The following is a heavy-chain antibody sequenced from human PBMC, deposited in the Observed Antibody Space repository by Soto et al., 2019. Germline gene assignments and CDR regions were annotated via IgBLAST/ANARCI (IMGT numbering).Heavy chain of an antibody. D-gene: IGHD6-6*01. CDR1: GGSFSGSY. J-gene: IGHJ4*02. Sequence: PSETLSLTCAVYGGSFSGSYWSWIRQPPGKGLEWIGEINHSGGTNYNPSLKSRVTISVVTSKSQLSLNLNSVTAADTAVYYCARTIAARASRNLDYWGQGTLVTXSS. V-gene: IGHV4-34*01. CDR2: INHSGGT. CDR3: ARTIAARASRNLDY.